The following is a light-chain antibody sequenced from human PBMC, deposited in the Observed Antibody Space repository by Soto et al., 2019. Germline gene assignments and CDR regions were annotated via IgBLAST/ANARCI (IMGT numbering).Light chain of an antibody. J-gene: IGKJ5*01. Sequence: EIVMTQSPATLSVSPGESVTLICGASQSINRDLAWYVQKPGQAPRRVVYGASTWATGVPPRFTGSGSGTEFTLTISGLQSEDFAVYYCQQYKSWPITFGQGTRLENK. CDR2: GAS. CDR1: QSINRD. CDR3: QQYKSWPIT. V-gene: IGKV3D-15*01.